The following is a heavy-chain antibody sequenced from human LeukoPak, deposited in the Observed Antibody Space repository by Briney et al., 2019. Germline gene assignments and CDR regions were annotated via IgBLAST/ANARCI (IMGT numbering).Heavy chain of an antibody. J-gene: IGHJ4*02. Sequence: GGSLRLSCAASGFTFSGYGMHWVRQAPGKGLEWVAVISYDGSNKYYADSVKGRFTISRDNSKNTLYLQMNSLRAEDTAVYYCLLYCCSTSCYYFDYWGQGTLVTVSS. CDR2: ISYDGSNK. D-gene: IGHD2-2*01. V-gene: IGHV3-30*03. CDR1: GFTFSGYG. CDR3: LLYCCSTSCYYFDY.